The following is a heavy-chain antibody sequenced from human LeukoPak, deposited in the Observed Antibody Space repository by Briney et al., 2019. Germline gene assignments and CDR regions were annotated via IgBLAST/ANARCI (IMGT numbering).Heavy chain of an antibody. J-gene: IGHJ5*02. CDR1: SVSINNNY. D-gene: IGHD1-1*01. Sequence: PSETLSLTCTVTSVSINNNYWSWIRQPPGKGLEWIGYIYYSGSTNYSPSLKSRVTISVDTSKNQFSLKLSSVTAADTAVYYCARGGSTGTNLNWVDPWGQGTLVTVSS. CDR2: IYYSGST. V-gene: IGHV4-59*01. CDR3: ARGGSTGTNLNWVDP.